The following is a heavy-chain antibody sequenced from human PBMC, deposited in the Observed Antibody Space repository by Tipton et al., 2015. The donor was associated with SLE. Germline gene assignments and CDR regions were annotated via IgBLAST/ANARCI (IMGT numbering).Heavy chain of an antibody. Sequence: LRLSCAVYGGSFSGYYWSWIRQPPGKGLGWIGEINHSGSTNYNPSLKSRVTISVDTSKNQFSLKLSSVTAADTAVYYCARGGGQQGRAFDIWGQGTMVTVSS. CDR2: INHSGST. V-gene: IGHV4-34*01. CDR3: ARGGGQQGRAFDI. CDR1: GGSFSGYY. D-gene: IGHD6-13*01. J-gene: IGHJ3*02.